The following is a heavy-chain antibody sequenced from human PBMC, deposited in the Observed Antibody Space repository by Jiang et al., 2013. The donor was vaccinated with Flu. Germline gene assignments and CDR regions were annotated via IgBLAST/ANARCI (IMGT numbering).Heavy chain of an antibody. Sequence: LLKPSETLSLTCAVYGGSFSGYYWSWFRQPPGKGLEWVGESNHGGITYYNPSLESRVTISVDTSKRQFSLNLTSLTAADTAVYYCTRGKYYYGMDVWGQGTAVTVSS. J-gene: IGHJ6*02. CDR2: SNHGGIT. CDR1: GGSFSGYY. CDR3: TRGKYYYGMDV. V-gene: IGHV4-34*01.